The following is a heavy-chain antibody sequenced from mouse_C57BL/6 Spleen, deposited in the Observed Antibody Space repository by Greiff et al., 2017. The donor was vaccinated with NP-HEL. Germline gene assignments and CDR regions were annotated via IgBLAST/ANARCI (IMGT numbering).Heavy chain of an antibody. J-gene: IGHJ4*01. Sequence: QVQLQQPGAELVMPGASVKLSCKASGYTFTSYWMHWVKQRPGQGLEWIGEIDPSDSYTNYNQKFKGKSTLTVDKSSSTAYMQLSSLTSEDSAVYYCVRRLLGRVYYAMDYWGQGTSFTVSP. V-gene: IGHV1-69*01. CDR1: GYTFTSYW. CDR2: IDPSDSYT. CDR3: VRRLLGRVYYAMDY. D-gene: IGHD4-1*01.